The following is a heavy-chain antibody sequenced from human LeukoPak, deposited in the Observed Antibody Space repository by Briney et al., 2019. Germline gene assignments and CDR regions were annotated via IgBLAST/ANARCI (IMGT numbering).Heavy chain of an antibody. CDR2: IYHSEST. V-gene: IGHV4-30-2*01. D-gene: IGHD6-13*01. CDR3: ASQIAAAGLGY. J-gene: IGHJ4*02. Sequence: SETLSLTCAVSGGSISSGGYSWSWIRQPPGKGLEWIGYIYHSESTYYNPSLKSRVTISVDRSKNQFSLKPSSVTAADTAVYYCASQIAAAGLGYWGQGTLVTVSS. CDR1: GGSISSGGYS.